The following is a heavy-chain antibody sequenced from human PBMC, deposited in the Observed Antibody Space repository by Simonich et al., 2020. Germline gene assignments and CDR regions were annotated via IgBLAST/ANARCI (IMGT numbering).Heavy chain of an antibody. Sequence: VQLVQSGAEVRKPGASVKVSCKASGYTFTGYYMHWGRQAPGQGLEWRGGIKPNMGGTNDAQRLKGRVTMTRDTSISTAYMELSRLRSDDTAVYYCARNGLVGILKAFDIWGQGTMVTVSS. V-gene: IGHV1-2*02. CDR2: IKPNMGGT. CDR1: GYTFTGYY. D-gene: IGHD2-21*01. J-gene: IGHJ3*02. CDR3: ARNGLVGILKAFDI.